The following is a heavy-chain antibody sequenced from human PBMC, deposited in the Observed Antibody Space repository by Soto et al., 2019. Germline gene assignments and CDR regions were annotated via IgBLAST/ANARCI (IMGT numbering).Heavy chain of an antibody. D-gene: IGHD2-2*01. J-gene: IGHJ6*02. V-gene: IGHV3-30*18. CDR2: ISYDGSNK. Sequence: RLSCAASGFTFSSYGMHWVRQAPGKGLEWVAVISYDGSNKYYADSVKGRFTISRDNSKNTLYLQMNSLRAEDTAVYYCAKEDLPASEYYGMDVWGQGTPVTVYS. CDR3: AKEDLPASEYYGMDV. CDR1: GFTFSSYG.